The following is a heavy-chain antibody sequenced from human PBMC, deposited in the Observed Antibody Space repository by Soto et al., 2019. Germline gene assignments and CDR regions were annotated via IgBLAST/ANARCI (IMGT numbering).Heavy chain of an antibody. CDR3: AKMDTAMVDDYSYYYGMDV. J-gene: IGHJ6*02. Sequence: EVQLLESGGGLVQPGGSLRLSCAASGFTFSSYAMSWVRQAPGKGLEWVSAISGSGGSTYYADSVKGRFTISRDNSKNTLYLQMNSLRAEDTAVYYCAKMDTAMVDDYSYYYGMDVGGQGTTVTVSS. CDR1: GFTFSSYA. D-gene: IGHD5-18*01. V-gene: IGHV3-23*01. CDR2: ISGSGGST.